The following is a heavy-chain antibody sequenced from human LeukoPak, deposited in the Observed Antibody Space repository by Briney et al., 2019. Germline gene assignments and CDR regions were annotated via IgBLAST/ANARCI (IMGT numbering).Heavy chain of an antibody. J-gene: IGHJ2*01. D-gene: IGHD4-17*01. CDR2: ISSSPDHM. CDR3: AKVGTVTTFPNHWYFDL. CDR1: GFTFSVYS. V-gene: IGHV3-21*01. Sequence: GGSLRLSCAASGFTFSVYSMTWIRQAPGKGLEWVSSISSSPDHMYYADSVKGRFTISRANANNSLHLQMDSLRPEDTAIYYCAKVGTVTTFPNHWYFDLWGRGTLVTVSS.